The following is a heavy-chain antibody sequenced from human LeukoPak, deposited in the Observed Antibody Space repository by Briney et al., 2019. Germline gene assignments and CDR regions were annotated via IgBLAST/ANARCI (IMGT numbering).Heavy chain of an antibody. J-gene: IGHJ5*02. CDR2: IYYSGST. V-gene: IGHV4-30-4*01. D-gene: IGHD6-13*01. Sequence: SETLSLTCTVSGGSISSGDYYWSWIRQPPGKGLEWIGYIYYSGSTYYNPSLKSRVTISVDTPKNQFSLKLSSVTAADTAVYYCARVSSSWYGEVLWFDPWGQGTLVTVSS. CDR3: ARVSSSWYGEVLWFDP. CDR1: GGSISSGDYY.